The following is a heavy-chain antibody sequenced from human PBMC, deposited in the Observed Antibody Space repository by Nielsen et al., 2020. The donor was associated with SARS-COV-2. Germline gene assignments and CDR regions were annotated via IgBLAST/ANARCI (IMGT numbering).Heavy chain of an antibody. D-gene: IGHD7-27*01. CDR1: GFTISSSF. Sequence: GGSLRLSCGASGFTISSSFMSWVRKAAGKGLDWVSVIYTDGSTSHADSVKGRFTISRDNSKNTLHLQMNSLRAEDTAVYYCARDNWGRMDVWGQGTTVTVSS. V-gene: IGHV3-66*01. CDR2: IYTDGST. CDR3: ARDNWGRMDV. J-gene: IGHJ6*02.